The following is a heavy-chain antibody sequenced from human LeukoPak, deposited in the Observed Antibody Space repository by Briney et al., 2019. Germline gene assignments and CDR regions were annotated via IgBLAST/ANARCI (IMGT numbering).Heavy chain of an antibody. CDR3: ARDTPTELRLGELSLYLGAFDI. Sequence: GGSLRLSCAASGFTFSSYSMNWVRQAPGKGLEWVSVIYSGGSTYYADSVKGRFTISRDNSKNTLYLQMNSLRAEDTAVYYCARDTPTELRLGELSLYLGAFDIWGQGTMVTVSS. D-gene: IGHD3-16*02. V-gene: IGHV3-53*01. J-gene: IGHJ3*02. CDR1: GFTFSSYS. CDR2: IYSGGST.